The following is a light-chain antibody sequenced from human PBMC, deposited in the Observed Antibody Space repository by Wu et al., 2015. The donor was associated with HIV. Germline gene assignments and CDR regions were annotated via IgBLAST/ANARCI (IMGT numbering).Light chain of an antibody. CDR2: GTS. J-gene: IGKJ1*01. CDR1: QSVSSSY. V-gene: IGKV3-20*01. CDR3: QQYGSSQWT. Sequence: EIVLTQSPATLSLSPGERATLSCRASQSVSSSYLAWYQQKPGQAPRLLIYGTSSRATGIPDRFSGSGSGTVFTLTISRLEPEDFAVYYCQQYGSSQWTFGQGTKVEIK.